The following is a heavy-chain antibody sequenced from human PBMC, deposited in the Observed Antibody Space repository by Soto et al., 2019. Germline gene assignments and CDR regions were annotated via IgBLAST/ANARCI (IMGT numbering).Heavy chain of an antibody. D-gene: IGHD7-27*01. Sequence: SETLSLTCTVSGGSISSSSYYWGWIRQPPGKGLEWIGSIYYSGSTYYNPSLKSRVTISVDTSENQFSLKLSSVTAADTAVYYCARHSGSGVDYWGQGTLVTVSS. V-gene: IGHV4-39*01. CDR2: IYYSGST. CDR1: GGSISSSSYY. CDR3: ARHSGSGVDY. J-gene: IGHJ4*02.